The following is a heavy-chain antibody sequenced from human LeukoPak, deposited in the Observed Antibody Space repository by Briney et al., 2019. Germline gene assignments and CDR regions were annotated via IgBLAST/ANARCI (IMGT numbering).Heavy chain of an antibody. Sequence: GGSLRLSCAASGFTFSSYSMNWVRLAPGKGLEWVSYISSSSSTIYYADSVKGRFSISRDNAKNSLYLQMNSLRAEDTAVYYCARVGRIAVADYWGQGTLVTVSS. V-gene: IGHV3-48*04. D-gene: IGHD6-19*01. CDR2: ISSSSSTI. CDR1: GFTFSSYS. J-gene: IGHJ4*02. CDR3: ARVGRIAVADY.